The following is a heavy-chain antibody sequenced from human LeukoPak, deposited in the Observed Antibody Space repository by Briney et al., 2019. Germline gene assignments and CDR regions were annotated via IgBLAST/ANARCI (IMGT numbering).Heavy chain of an antibody. CDR1: GFSFSNYW. J-gene: IGHJ4*02. D-gene: IGHD6-13*01. CDR2: INSDGSTT. V-gene: IGHV3-74*01. Sequence: GGSLRLSCTASGFSFSNYWMHWVRQAPGKGLAWVSRINSDGSTTTYADSVKGRFTISRDNAKNTLYLQMSSLRGEDTAVYYCVKIAADWGQGTLVTVSS. CDR3: VKIAAD.